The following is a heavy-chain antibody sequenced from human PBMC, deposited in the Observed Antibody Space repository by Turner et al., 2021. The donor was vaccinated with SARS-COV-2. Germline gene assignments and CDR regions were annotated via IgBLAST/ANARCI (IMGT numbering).Heavy chain of an antibody. D-gene: IGHD2-2*01. CDR1: VFTVSSNY. CDR3: ARDLGGTSSLGCYFDY. Sequence: EVQLVESGGGLVQPGGSLSLSCAASVFTVSSNYMNWVRQAPGKRLEWVSVIYSGGSTYYADSVKGRFTISRDTSKNTLYLQMNSLRAEDTAVYYCARDLGGTSSLGCYFDYWGQGTLVTVSS. J-gene: IGHJ4*02. V-gene: IGHV3-66*02. CDR2: IYSGGST.